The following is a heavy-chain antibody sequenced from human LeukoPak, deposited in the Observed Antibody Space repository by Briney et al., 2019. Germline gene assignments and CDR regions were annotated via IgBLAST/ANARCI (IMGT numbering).Heavy chain of an antibody. J-gene: IGHJ6*02. Sequence: PSETLSLTCTVSGGSISSYYWSWIRQPPGKGLEWIGYIYYSGSTNYNPSLKSRVTISVDTSKNQFSLKLSSVTAADTAVYYCARGGTYYYDSSGYYYSYPLPGYYYYGMDVWGQGTTVTVSS. D-gene: IGHD3-22*01. CDR3: ARGGTYYYDSSGYYYSYPLPGYYYYGMDV. CDR1: GGSISSYY. CDR2: IYYSGST. V-gene: IGHV4-59*01.